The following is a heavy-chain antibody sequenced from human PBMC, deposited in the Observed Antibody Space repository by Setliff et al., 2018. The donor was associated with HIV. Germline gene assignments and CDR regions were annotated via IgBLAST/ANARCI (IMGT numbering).Heavy chain of an antibody. Sequence: PSETLSLTCTVSGGSISSYYWSWIRQPPGKGLEWIGYIYYSGSTNYNPSLKSRVTISVDTSKNQFSLKLSSVTAADTAVYYCARVGGSYSDYYYYYCMDVWGKGTTVTVSS. CDR1: GGSISSYY. CDR3: ARVGGSYSDYYYYYCMDV. J-gene: IGHJ6*03. V-gene: IGHV4-59*01. D-gene: IGHD1-26*01. CDR2: IYYSGST.